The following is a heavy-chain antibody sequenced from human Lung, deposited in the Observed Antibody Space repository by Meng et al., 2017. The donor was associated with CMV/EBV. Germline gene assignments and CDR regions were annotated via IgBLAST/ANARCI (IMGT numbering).Heavy chain of an antibody. Sequence: RQVDFGGRLVNPGGSLRLACAASGFTFSNAWMGWVRQASGKGLEWVGRITSKTDGVTTDYAAPVKGRFTISRDDSKNTLYLQMNSLKTEDTAVYYCTTGYGSGLWGQGTLVTVSS. J-gene: IGHJ1*01. CDR3: TTGYGSGL. CDR1: GFTFSNAW. D-gene: IGHD3-10*01. CDR2: ITSKTDGVTT. V-gene: IGHV3-15*01.